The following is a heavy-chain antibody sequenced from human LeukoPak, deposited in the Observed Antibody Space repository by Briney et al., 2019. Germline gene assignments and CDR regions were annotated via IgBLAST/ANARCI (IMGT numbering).Heavy chain of an antibody. Sequence: ASVKVSFKASGYTFTSYYMHWVRQAPGQGLEWMGIINPSGGSTSYAQKFQGRVTMTRDTSTSTVSMELSSLRSEDTAVYYCARVKPNYYDSSAYGTFDIWGQGTMVTVSS. V-gene: IGHV1-46*01. D-gene: IGHD3-22*01. J-gene: IGHJ3*02. CDR3: ARVKPNYYDSSAYGTFDI. CDR2: INPSGGST. CDR1: GYTFTSYY.